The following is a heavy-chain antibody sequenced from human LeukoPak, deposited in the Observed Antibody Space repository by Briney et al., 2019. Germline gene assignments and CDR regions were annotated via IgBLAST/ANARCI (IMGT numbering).Heavy chain of an antibody. J-gene: IGHJ4*02. CDR2: ISGSGGSA. Sequence: PGGSLRLSCAASGFTFSSYAMSWVRQAPGKGLEWVSAISGSGGSAYYADSVKGRFTISRDNSKNTLYLQMNSLRAEDTAVYYCAKARGYYYDSSDYYFDCWGQGTLVTVSS. CDR1: GFTFSSYA. V-gene: IGHV3-23*01. CDR3: AKARGYYYDSSDYYFDC. D-gene: IGHD3-22*01.